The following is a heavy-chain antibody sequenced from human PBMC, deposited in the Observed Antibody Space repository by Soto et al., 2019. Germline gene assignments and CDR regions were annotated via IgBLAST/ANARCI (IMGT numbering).Heavy chain of an antibody. CDR1: GYSFTNYW. V-gene: IGHV5-51*01. CDR3: ARRDRVAMDGYDGFNI. Sequence: PGESLKISCKGSGYSFTNYWIGWVRQMPGKGLEWMGVIYPADSDTRYSPSFQGQVTFSADKSISTAYLQWTSLKASDTAMYYCARRDRVAMDGYDGFNIWGQGTMVTVSS. J-gene: IGHJ3*02. CDR2: IYPADSDT. D-gene: IGHD6-19*01.